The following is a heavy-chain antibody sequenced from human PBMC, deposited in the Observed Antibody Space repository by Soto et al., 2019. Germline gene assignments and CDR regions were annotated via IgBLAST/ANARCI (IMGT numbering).Heavy chain of an antibody. CDR2: ISSSSGYI. CDR3: ARVRSYSYGQGYGMDV. CDR1: GFTFSTYS. Sequence: ELQLVEYGGGLVKPGGSLRLSCAASGFTFSTYSMNWVRQAPGKGLEWVSSISSSSGYIYYADSVKGRFTISRDDAKNSLSLQMNSLRAEDTAVYYCARVRSYSYGQGYGMDVWGQGTTVTVSS. D-gene: IGHD5-18*01. V-gene: IGHV3-21*01. J-gene: IGHJ6*02.